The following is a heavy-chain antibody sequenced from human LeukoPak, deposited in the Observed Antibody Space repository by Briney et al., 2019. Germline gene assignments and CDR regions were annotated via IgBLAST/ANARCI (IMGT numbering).Heavy chain of an antibody. CDR2: ISYDGSNK. J-gene: IGHJ3*02. V-gene: IGHV3-30*03. CDR1: GFIFDDHG. Sequence: GRSLRLSCAASGFIFDDHGMHWVRQAPGKGLEWVAVISYDGSNKYYADSVKGRFTISRDNSKNTLYLQMNSLRAEDTAVYYCARDLVGATLWGAFDIWGQGTMVTVSS. CDR3: ARDLVGATLWGAFDI. D-gene: IGHD1-26*01.